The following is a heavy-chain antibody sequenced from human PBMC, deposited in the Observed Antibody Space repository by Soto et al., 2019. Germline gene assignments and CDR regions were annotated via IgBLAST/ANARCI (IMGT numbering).Heavy chain of an antibody. CDR2: IDPSDSYT. D-gene: IGHD2-2*01. Sequence: PGESLKISCKGSGYSFTSYWISWVRQMPGKGLEWMGRIDPSDSYTNYSPSFQGHVTISADKSISTAYLQWSSLKASDTAMYYCARYRTDIVVVPGAPGGIYYYYGMDVWGQGTTVTVAS. CDR1: GYSFTSYW. CDR3: ARYRTDIVVVPGAPGGIYYYYGMDV. V-gene: IGHV5-10-1*01. J-gene: IGHJ6*02.